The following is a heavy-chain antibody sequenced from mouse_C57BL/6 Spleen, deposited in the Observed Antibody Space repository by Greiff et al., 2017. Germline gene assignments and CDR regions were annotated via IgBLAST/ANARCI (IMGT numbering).Heavy chain of an antibody. CDR1: GFNIKDDY. Sequence: VQLQQSGAELVRPGASVQLSCTASGFNIKDDYMHWVKQRPEQGLEWIGWIDPENGDTEYASKFQGKATITADPSSNTAYLQLSSLTSEDTAVYYCTRSGAFAHWGEGGLSTVSA. J-gene: IGHJ3*01. CDR3: TRSGAFAH. D-gene: IGHD1-1*01. CDR2: IDPENGDT. V-gene: IGHV14-4*01.